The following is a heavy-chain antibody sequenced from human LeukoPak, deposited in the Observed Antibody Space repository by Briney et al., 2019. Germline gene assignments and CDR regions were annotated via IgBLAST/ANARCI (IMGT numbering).Heavy chain of an antibody. D-gene: IGHD3-22*01. CDR2: INIDGSRA. Sequence: GGSLTLSCAASGFAFSSYWMHWVRQAPGKGLEGVSRINIDGSRARYADSVKGRFTISRDNARNTLYLQMNSLGVEDTAVYYCAREGDDSSGYLNWFDPWGQGTLVTVSS. CDR3: AREGDDSSGYLNWFDP. CDR1: GFAFSSYW. V-gene: IGHV3-74*01. J-gene: IGHJ5*02.